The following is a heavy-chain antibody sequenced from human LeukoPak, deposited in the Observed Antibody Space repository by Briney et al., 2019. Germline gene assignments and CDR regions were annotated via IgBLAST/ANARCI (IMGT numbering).Heavy chain of an antibody. J-gene: IGHJ5*02. CDR1: GGSFSGYY. V-gene: IGHV4-34*01. Sequence: SETLSLTCAVYGGSFSGYYWSWIRQPPGKGLEWIGEINHSGSTNYNPSLKSRVTISADTSKNQFSLKLSSVTAADTAVYYCARGSPRGSSSRFDPWGQGTLVTVSS. CDR3: ARGSPRGSSSRFDP. D-gene: IGHD6-6*01. CDR2: INHSGST.